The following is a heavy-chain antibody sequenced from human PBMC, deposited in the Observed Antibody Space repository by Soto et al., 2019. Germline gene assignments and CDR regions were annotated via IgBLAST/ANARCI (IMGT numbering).Heavy chain of an antibody. CDR1: GYTFSSYY. CDR3: ARDRLPPAGTPFPLTRYYYYGMDV. CDR2: INPSGGST. D-gene: IGHD6-13*01. Sequence: ASVKVSCKPSGYTFSSYYMHWVRQAPGQGLEWMGIINPSGGSTSYAQKFQGRVTMTRDTSTSTVDMEMTSLRTESTAVYYCARDRLPPAGTPFPLTRYYYYGMDVWGQGTTVTVS. J-gene: IGHJ6*02. V-gene: IGHV1-46*01.